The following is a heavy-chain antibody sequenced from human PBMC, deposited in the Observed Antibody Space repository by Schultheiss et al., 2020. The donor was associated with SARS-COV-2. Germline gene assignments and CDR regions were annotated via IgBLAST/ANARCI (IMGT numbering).Heavy chain of an antibody. Sequence: SETLSLTCTVSGGSISSGDYYWSWIRQPPGKGLEWIGYIYYSGSTYYNPSLKSRVTISVDTSKNQFSLKLSSVTAADTAVYYCARRSGRFLECCGWFDPWGQGTLVTVSS. V-gene: IGHV4-30-4*02. CDR2: IYYSGST. J-gene: IGHJ5*02. D-gene: IGHD3-3*01. CDR3: ARRSGRFLECCGWFDP. CDR1: GGSISSGDYY.